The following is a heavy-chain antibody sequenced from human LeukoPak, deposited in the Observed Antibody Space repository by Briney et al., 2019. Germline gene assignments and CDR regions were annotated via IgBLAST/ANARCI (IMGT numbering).Heavy chain of an antibody. CDR1: GGSISSSSYY. CDR2: IYYSGST. V-gene: IGHV4-39*07. D-gene: IGHD3-22*01. Sequence: SETLSLTCTVSGGSISSSSYYWGWIRQPPGKGLEWIGSIYYSGSTYHNPSLKSRVTISVDTSKNQFSLKLSSVTAADTAVYYCAREAPLGDDSSGYCRRGAFDIWGQGTMVTVSS. CDR3: AREAPLGDDSSGYCRRGAFDI. J-gene: IGHJ3*02.